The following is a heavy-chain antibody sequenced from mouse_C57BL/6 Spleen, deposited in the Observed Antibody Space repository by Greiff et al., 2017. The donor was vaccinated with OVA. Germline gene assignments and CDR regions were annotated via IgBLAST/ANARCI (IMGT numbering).Heavy chain of an antibody. CDR3: ARVGLYGSKAMDY. Sequence: QVQLQQPGAELVMPGASVKLSCKASGYTFTSYWMHWVKQRPGQGLEWIGEIDPSDSYTNYNQKFKGKSTLTVAKSSSTAYMQLSSLTSEDSAVYYCARVGLYGSKAMDYWGQGTSVTVSS. J-gene: IGHJ4*01. CDR1: GYTFTSYW. CDR2: IDPSDSYT. V-gene: IGHV1-69*01. D-gene: IGHD1-1*01.